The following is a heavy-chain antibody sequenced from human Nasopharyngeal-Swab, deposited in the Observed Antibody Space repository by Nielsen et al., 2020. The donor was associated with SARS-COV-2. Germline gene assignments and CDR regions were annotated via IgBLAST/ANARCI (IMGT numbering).Heavy chain of an antibody. Sequence: GGSLRLSCAASGFTFRSYAISWVRQTPGKGLEWVANIKEDGSETNYVESVKGRFTISRDNAKNSLYLQMNSLRAEDTAVYHCARDRYSSAWGQGSLVTVSS. CDR1: GFTFRSYA. V-gene: IGHV3-7*01. D-gene: IGHD6-19*01. J-gene: IGHJ4*02. CDR3: ARDRYSSA. CDR2: IKEDGSET.